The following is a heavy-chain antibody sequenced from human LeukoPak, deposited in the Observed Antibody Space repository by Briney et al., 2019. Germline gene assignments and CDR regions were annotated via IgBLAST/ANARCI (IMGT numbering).Heavy chain of an antibody. CDR1: GFTFSRYW. D-gene: IGHD3-3*01. CDR3: AREQDGYDFWSGYHKQNWFDP. CDR2: IKQDGSEK. V-gene: IGHV3-7*01. Sequence: GGSLRLSCAASGFTFSRYWMSWVRQAPGKGLEWVANIKQDGSEKYYVDSVKGRFTISRDNAKNSLYLQMNSLRAEDTAVYYCAREQDGYDFWSGYHKQNWFDPWGQGTLVTVSS. J-gene: IGHJ5*02.